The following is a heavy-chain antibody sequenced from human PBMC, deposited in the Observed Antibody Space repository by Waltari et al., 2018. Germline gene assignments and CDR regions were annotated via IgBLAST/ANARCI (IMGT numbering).Heavy chain of an antibody. D-gene: IGHD3-10*01. Sequence: QVHLQESGPGLVKPSETLSLTCTVSGASIDSGVYYYNWLRQTAGKGLEWIGRIYTSQTSSYNPALQSRVTMSIDTSKNEFSLKLQSVTATDTAVYFCARVRGSWLQGFDVWGQGTLVSVSS. CDR3: ARVRGSWLQGFDV. CDR1: GASIDSGVYY. J-gene: IGHJ4*02. V-gene: IGHV4-61*02. CDR2: IYTSQTS.